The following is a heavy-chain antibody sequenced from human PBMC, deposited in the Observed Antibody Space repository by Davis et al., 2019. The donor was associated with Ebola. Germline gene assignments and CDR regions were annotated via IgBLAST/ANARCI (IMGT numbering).Heavy chain of an antibody. J-gene: IGHJ4*02. Sequence: GESLKISCAASGFTFSSYWMHWVRQAPGKGLEWVSFISSSSTHIYYADSVKGRFTISRDNAKNSLYLQMNTLRAEDTAVYYCAREGYISRTWFEWAFDYWGQGTLVTVSS. CDR2: ISSSSTHI. D-gene: IGHD6-13*01. CDR3: AREGYISRTWFEWAFDY. V-gene: IGHV3-21*01. CDR1: GFTFSSYW.